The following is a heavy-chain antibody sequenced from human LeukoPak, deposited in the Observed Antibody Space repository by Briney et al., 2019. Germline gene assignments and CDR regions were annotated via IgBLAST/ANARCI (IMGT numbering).Heavy chain of an antibody. Sequence: GGSLRLSCAASGFTFSGYPIHWVRQAPGKGLEWVSAISGSGGSTYYADSVKGRFTISRDNSKNTLYLQMNSLRAEDTAVYYCAITASGWPIDYWGQGTLVTVSS. CDR2: ISGSGGST. V-gene: IGHV3-23*01. J-gene: IGHJ4*02. CDR3: AITASGWPIDY. CDR1: GFTFSGYP. D-gene: IGHD6-19*01.